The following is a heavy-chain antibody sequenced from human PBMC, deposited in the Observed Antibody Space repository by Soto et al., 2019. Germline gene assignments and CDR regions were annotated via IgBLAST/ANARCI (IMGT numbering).Heavy chain of an antibody. J-gene: IGHJ5*02. CDR1: GGSISSSSYY. V-gene: IGHV4-39*01. CDR2: IYYSGST. CDR3: ARHHGITMVRTRSNWFDP. D-gene: IGHD3-10*01. Sequence: QLQLQESGPGLVKPSETLSLTCTVSGGSISSSSYYWGWIRQPPGKGLEWIGSIYYSGSTYYNPSLKSRVTISVDTSKNQLSLKLSSVTAADTAVYYCARHHGITMVRTRSNWFDPWGQGTLVTVSS.